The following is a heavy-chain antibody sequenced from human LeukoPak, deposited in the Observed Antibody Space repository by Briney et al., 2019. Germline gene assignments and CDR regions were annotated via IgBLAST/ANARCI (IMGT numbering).Heavy chain of an antibody. V-gene: IGHV3-48*03. CDR2: ISSSGSNI. D-gene: IGHD3-22*01. CDR1: GFTFSSYE. Sequence: PGGSLRLSCAASGFTFSSYEMNWVRQAPGKGLEWVSYISSSGSNIYYADSVKGRFTISRDNAKNSLYLQMNSLRDEDTAVYYCARGGHYYDSSGYYGGYWGQGTLVTVSS. CDR3: ARGGHYYDSSGYYGGY. J-gene: IGHJ4*02.